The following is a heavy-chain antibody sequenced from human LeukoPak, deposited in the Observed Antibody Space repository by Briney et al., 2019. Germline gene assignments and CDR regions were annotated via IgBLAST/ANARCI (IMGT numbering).Heavy chain of an antibody. V-gene: IGHV3-53*04. CDR2: IYSGGST. J-gene: IGHJ3*02. D-gene: IGHD1-26*01. Sequence: PGGSLRLSCAASWFTVSSNYMSWVRQAPGKGLEWVSVIYSGGSTYYADSVKGRFTISRHNSKNTLYLQMNSLRAEDTAVYYCASVLVGATADAFDIWGQGTMVTVSS. CDR3: ASVLVGATADAFDI. CDR1: WFTVSSNY.